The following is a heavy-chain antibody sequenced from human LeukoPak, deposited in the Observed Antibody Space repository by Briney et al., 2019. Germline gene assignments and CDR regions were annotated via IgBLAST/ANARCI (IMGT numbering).Heavy chain of an antibody. J-gene: IGHJ4*02. CDR2: IYYSGST. D-gene: IGHD5-12*01. CDR3: ARDVPLRGYSGSIFDY. CDR1: GGSISSYY. Sequence: SETLSLTCTVSGGSISSYYWSWIRQPPGKGLEWIGYIYYSGSTNYNPSLKSRVTISVDTSKNQFSLKLSSVTAADTAVYYCARDVPLRGYSGSIFDYWGQGTLVTVSS. V-gene: IGHV4-59*01.